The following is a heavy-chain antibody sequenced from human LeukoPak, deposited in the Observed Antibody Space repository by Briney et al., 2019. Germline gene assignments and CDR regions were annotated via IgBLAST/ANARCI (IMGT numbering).Heavy chain of an antibody. D-gene: IGHD2-15*01. V-gene: IGHV4-34*01. CDR2: INHSGST. Sequence: SETLSLTCAVYGGSFSGYYWSWIRQPPGKGLEWIGEINHSGSTNYNPSLKSRVTISVDTSKNQFSLKLSSVTAADTAVYYCARESLFCSGGSCLRATGYWGQGTLVTVSS. CDR1: GGSFSGYY. J-gene: IGHJ4*02. CDR3: ARESLFCSGGSCLRATGY.